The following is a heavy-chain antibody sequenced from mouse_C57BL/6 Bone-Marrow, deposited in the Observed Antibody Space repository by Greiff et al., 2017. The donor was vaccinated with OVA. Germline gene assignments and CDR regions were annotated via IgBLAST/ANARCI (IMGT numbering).Heavy chain of an antibody. CDR2: INPNNGGN. D-gene: IGHD2-1*01. Sequence: VQLQQSGPELVKPGASVKMSCKASGYTFTDYNMHWVKQSHGKSLEWLGYINPNNGGNSYNQKFKGKATLTVHKSYSTAYMALLSLTSEESAVYYCARPFYYGNPWYFDVWGTGTPVTVSS. CDR1: GYTFTDYN. V-gene: IGHV1-22*01. CDR3: ARPFYYGNPWYFDV. J-gene: IGHJ1*03.